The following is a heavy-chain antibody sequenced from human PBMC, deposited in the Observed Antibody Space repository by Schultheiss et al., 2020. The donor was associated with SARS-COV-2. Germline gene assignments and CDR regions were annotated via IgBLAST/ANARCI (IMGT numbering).Heavy chain of an antibody. V-gene: IGHV4-61*01. D-gene: IGHD4-17*01. CDR3: DRGVDADYGLFDY. CDR1: GGSVSSGSYY. J-gene: IGHJ4*02. Sequence: SETLSLTCTVSGGSVSSGSYYWSWIRQPPGKGLEWIGYIYYSGSTYYNPSLKSRVTISVDTSKNQFSLKLSSVTAADKAVYYCDRGVDADYGLFDYWGQGTLVTVSS. CDR2: IYYSGST.